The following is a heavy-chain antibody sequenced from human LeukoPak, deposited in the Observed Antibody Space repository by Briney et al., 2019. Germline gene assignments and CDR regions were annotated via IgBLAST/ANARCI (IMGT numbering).Heavy chain of an antibody. CDR3: ARAVLARGHFDL. D-gene: IGHD2/OR15-2a*01. J-gene: IGHJ2*01. CDR2: IYYSGST. CDR1: GGSISSSSYY. Sequence: SETLSLTCTVSGGSISSSSYYWGWIRQPPGKGLEWIGSIYYSGSTYYNPSLKSRVTISVDTSKNQFSLKLSSVTAADTAVYYCARAVLARGHFDLWGRGTLVTVSS. V-gene: IGHV4-39*07.